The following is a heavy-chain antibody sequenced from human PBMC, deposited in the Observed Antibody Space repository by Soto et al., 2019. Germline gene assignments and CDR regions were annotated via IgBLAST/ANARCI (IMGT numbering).Heavy chain of an antibody. Sequence: XXSLRLSCAASGFTFSSYAMNWVPQAPGKGLEYVSAISSNGGSTYYANSVKGRFTISRDNSKNTLYLQMGSLRAEDMAVYYCARGVVVVVATYGMDVWGQGTTVTVSS. D-gene: IGHD2-15*01. CDR3: ARGVVVVVATYGMDV. CDR2: ISSNGGST. J-gene: IGHJ6*02. CDR1: GFTFSSYA. V-gene: IGHV3-64*01.